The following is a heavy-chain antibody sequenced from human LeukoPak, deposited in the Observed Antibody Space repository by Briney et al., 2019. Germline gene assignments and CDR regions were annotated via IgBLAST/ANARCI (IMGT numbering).Heavy chain of an antibody. J-gene: IGHJ6*02. CDR3: ARRGPASWTDHYAMDI. D-gene: IGHD3/OR15-3a*01. Sequence: PSETLSLTCTVSGGSINTNYYYWDWIRQPPGQGLEWLGNVYYGGSTHYNPSLKSRVSISVDKSRNQMSLNLSSVTAADTAVYYCARRGPASWTDHYAMDIWGQGTTVTVSS. CDR2: VYYGGST. CDR1: GGSINTNYYY. V-gene: IGHV4-39*01.